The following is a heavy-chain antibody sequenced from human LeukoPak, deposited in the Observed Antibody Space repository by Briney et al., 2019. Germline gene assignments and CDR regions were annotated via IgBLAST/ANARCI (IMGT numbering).Heavy chain of an antibody. Sequence: GRSLRLSCAASGFTFDDYAMHWVRQAPGKGLEWVSGISWNSGSIVYADSVKGRFTISRDNAKNSLYLQMNSLRAEDTALYYCAKGKRSGYYYVELDYWGQGTPVTVSS. D-gene: IGHD3-22*01. CDR1: GFTFDDYA. CDR2: ISWNSGSI. V-gene: IGHV3-9*01. J-gene: IGHJ4*02. CDR3: AKGKRSGYYYVELDY.